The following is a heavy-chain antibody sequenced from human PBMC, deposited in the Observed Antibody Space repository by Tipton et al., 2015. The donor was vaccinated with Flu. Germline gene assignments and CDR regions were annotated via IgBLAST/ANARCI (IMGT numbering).Heavy chain of an antibody. D-gene: IGHD4-17*01. CDR1: GDSIGSAYF. J-gene: IGHJ5*02. Sequence: TLSLTCSVSGDSIGSAYFWGWIRQSPGQGLEWIGNVHRSGHPYYNPSLKSRVTMSVDTSKNQFSLRLSSVTAAGTAVYYCARRDYGNYVSEPKNWFDPWGQGTLVTVSS. V-gene: IGHV4-38-2*01. CDR2: VHRSGHP. CDR3: ARRDYGNYVSEPKNWFDP.